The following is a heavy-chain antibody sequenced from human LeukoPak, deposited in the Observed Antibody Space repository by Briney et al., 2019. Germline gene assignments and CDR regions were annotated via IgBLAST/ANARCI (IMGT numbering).Heavy chain of an antibody. CDR3: AREPYGPGITGTTGY. Sequence: ASVKVSCKASGYTFTNYAMHWVRQAPGQRLEWMGWINAGNGNTKYSQKFQGRVTITRDTSASTAYMELSSLRSEDTAVYYCAREPYGPGITGTTGYWGQGTLVTVSS. J-gene: IGHJ4*02. D-gene: IGHD1-7*01. V-gene: IGHV1-3*01. CDR2: INAGNGNT. CDR1: GYTFTNYA.